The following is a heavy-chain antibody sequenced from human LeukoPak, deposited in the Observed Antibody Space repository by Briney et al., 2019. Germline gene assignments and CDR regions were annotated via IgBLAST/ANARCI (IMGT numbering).Heavy chain of an antibody. CDR1: GFTFSSYA. V-gene: IGHV3-48*04. CDR2: ISSSSSAI. CDR3: ARVDTARGY. D-gene: IGHD3/OR15-3a*01. J-gene: IGHJ4*02. Sequence: PGGSLRLSCAASGFTFSSYAMSWVRQAPGKGLEWVSYISSSSSAIYYADSVKGRFTISRDNAKNSLYLQMNSLRAEDTAVYYCARVDTARGYWGQGALVTVSS.